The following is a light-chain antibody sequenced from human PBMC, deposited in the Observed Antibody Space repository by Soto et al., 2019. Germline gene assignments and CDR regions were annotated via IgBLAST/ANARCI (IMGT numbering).Light chain of an antibody. J-gene: IGKJ5*01. CDR1: QSVLYSSKNKNY. V-gene: IGKV4-1*01. CDR2: WAS. Sequence: DIVMTQSPDSLAVSLGERATINCKSSQSVLYSSKNKNYLAWYQQKPGQPPKLLIYWASTRESGVPDRFSGSGSGTDVTLTISSLQAEDVAVYYCQQYYSTLLTFGQGTRLEIK. CDR3: QQYYSTLLT.